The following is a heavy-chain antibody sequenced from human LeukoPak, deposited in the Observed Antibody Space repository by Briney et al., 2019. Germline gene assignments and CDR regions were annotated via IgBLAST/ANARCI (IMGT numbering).Heavy chain of an antibody. CDR2: ISSSGSTI. J-gene: IGHJ3*02. CDR1: GFTFSDYY. Sequence: GGSLRLSCAASGFTFSDYYMSWIRQAPGKGLEWVSYISSSGSTIYYADSVRGRFTISRDNAKNSLYLQMNSLRAEDTAVYYCARDVRREQQLDPDAFDIWGQGTMVTVSS. D-gene: IGHD6-13*01. CDR3: ARDVRREQQLDPDAFDI. V-gene: IGHV3-11*01.